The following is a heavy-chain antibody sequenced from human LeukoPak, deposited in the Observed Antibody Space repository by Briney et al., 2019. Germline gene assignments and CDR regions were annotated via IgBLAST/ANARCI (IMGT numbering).Heavy chain of an antibody. Sequence: GGSLRLSCAAAGLSFSSYDMYWVRQASGKGLEWVSSITSSSTYIYYADSVKGRFTISRDNAKNSLYLQMNSLRAEDTAVYYCARPKNYDSSGYYNYWGQGTLVTVSS. CDR1: GLSFSSYD. D-gene: IGHD3-22*01. CDR3: ARPKNYDSSGYYNY. J-gene: IGHJ4*02. V-gene: IGHV3-21*01. CDR2: ITSSSTYI.